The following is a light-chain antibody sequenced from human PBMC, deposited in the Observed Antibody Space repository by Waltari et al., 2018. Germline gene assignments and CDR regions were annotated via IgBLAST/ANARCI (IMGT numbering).Light chain of an antibody. V-gene: IGLV2-14*03. Sequence: QSALTQPASVSGSPGQSLAISCTGTSREVGGYIHASWYHRYPGRAPKPMISDVSKRPSGVSNRFSGSKSGNTASLTISGLQAADEADYYCSSYTSGSTVIFGGGTKLTVL. CDR1: SREVGGYIH. CDR3: SSYTSGSTVI. CDR2: DVS. J-gene: IGLJ2*01.